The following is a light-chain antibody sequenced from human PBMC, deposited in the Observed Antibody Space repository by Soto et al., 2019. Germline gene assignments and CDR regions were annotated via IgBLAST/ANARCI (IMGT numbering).Light chain of an antibody. V-gene: IGLV4-69*01. J-gene: IGLJ3*02. CDR3: QTWGTGFWV. CDR1: SGHSSYA. Sequence: QPVLTQSPSASASLGASVKLTCTLSSGHSSYAIAWHQQQSEKGPRYLMKLNSDGSHSKGDGIPDRFSGSSSGAERYLTISSLQSEDEADYYCQTWGTGFWVFGGGTKLTVL. CDR2: LNSDGSH.